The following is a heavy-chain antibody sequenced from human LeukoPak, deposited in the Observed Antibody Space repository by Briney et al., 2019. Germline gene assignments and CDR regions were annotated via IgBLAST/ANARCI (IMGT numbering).Heavy chain of an antibody. CDR2: IIPIFGTA. V-gene: IGHV1-69*05. CDR1: GGTFSSYA. J-gene: IGHJ4*02. D-gene: IGHD6-19*01. Sequence: SVKVSCKASGGTFSSYAISWVRQAPGQGLEWMGGIIPIFGTANYAQKFQGRVTITTDESTSTAYMELSSLRSGDTAVYYCAREASSGRSLKGNFDYWGQGTLVTVSS. CDR3: AREASSGRSLKGNFDY.